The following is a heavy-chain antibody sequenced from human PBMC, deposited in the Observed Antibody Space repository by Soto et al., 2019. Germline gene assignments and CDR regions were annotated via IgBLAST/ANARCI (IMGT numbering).Heavy chain of an antibody. CDR3: ARVERSGYYVGY. D-gene: IGHD3-3*01. V-gene: IGHV4-59*01. J-gene: IGHJ4*02. CDR2: IYYSGST. CDR1: GGSISSYY. Sequence: SETLSLTCTVSGGSISSYYWSWIRQPPGKGLEWIGYIYYSGSTNYNPSLKSRVTISVDTSKNQFSLKLSSVTAADTAVYYCARVERSGYYVGYWGQGTLVTVSS.